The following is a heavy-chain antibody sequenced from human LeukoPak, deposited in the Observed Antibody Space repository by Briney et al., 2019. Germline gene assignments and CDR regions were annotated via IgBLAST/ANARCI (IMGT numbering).Heavy chain of an antibody. CDR1: GGSTSSYY. CDR2: IFTSGIISGNT. CDR3: ARGGYCTNGVCYHY. J-gene: IGHJ4*02. Sequence: MTSETLSLTCTVSGGSTSSYYWSWIRQPPGKGLEWIGRIFTSGIISGNTNYNPSLESRVTMSVDTSKNQFSLKLSSVTAADTAVYYCARGGYCTNGVCYHYWGQGTLVTVSS. D-gene: IGHD2-8*01. V-gene: IGHV4-4*07.